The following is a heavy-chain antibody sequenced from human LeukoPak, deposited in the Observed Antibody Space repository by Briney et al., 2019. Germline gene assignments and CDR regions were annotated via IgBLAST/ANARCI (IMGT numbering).Heavy chain of an antibody. CDR2: INSSSSYI. CDR1: GFTFSSYS. D-gene: IGHD6-19*01. J-gene: IGHJ4*02. V-gene: IGHV3-21*01. CDR3: ASKYSSGWYAFDY. Sequence: GSLRLSCAASGFTFSSYSMNWVRQAPGKGLEWVSSINSSSSYIYYADSVKGRFTISRDNSKNTLYLQMNSLRAEDTAVYYCASKYSSGWYAFDYWGQGTLVTVSS.